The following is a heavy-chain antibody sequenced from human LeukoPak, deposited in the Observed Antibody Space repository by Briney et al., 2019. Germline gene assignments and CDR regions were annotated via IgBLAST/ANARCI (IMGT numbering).Heavy chain of an antibody. D-gene: IGHD2-2*01. CDR1: GFTFSSYG. V-gene: IGHV3-30*02. CDR2: IRYDGSNK. CDR3: AKASSAYCSSTSCYLGYFDY. Sequence: PGGSLRLSCAASGFTFSSYGMHWVRQAPGKGLEWVAFIRYDGSNKYYADSVKGRFTISRDNSKNTLYLQMNSLRAEDTAVYYCAKASSAYCSSTSCYLGYFDYWGQGTLVTVSS. J-gene: IGHJ4*02.